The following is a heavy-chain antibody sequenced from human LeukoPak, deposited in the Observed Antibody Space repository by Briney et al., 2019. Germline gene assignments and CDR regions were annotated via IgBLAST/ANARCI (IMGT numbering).Heavy chain of an antibody. V-gene: IGHV3-48*01. D-gene: IGHD3-22*01. J-gene: IGHJ6*03. CDR1: GFTFSSYS. CDR3: ARLGYYYDSSGIDGNYYYYYMDV. CDR2: ISSSSSTI. Sequence: PGGSLTLSCAASGFTFSSYSMNWVRQAPGKGLEWVPYISSSSSTIYYADSVKGRFTISRDNAKNSLYLQMNSLRAEDTAVYYCARLGYYYDSSGIDGNYYYYYMDVWGKGTTVTVYS.